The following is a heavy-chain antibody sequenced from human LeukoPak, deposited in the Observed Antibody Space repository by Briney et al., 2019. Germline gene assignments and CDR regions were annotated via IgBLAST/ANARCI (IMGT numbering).Heavy chain of an antibody. J-gene: IGHJ4*02. CDR2: MNPNSGNT. CDR1: GYTFTSYD. Sequence: ASVKVSCKASGYTFTSYDINWVRQATGQGLEWMGWMNPNSGNTGYAQKFQGRVTMTRNTSISTAYMELSSLRSEDTAVYYCARFYSSGWWVDHWGQGTLVTVSS. V-gene: IGHV1-8*01. D-gene: IGHD6-19*01. CDR3: ARFYSSGWWVDH.